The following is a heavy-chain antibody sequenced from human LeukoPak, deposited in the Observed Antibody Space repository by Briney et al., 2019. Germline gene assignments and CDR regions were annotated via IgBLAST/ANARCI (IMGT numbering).Heavy chain of an antibody. V-gene: IGHV1-58*02. CDR1: GFTFTSSA. CDR3: ARDDCGDTCYPGGY. Sequence: SVKVSCKASGFTFTSSAMQWVRQARGQRLEWIGWIVVGSGNTNYAQKFQERVTITRDMSTSTAYMELSSLTSEDTALYYCARDDCGDTCYPGGYWGQGTLVTVSS. CDR2: IVVGSGNT. D-gene: IGHD2-21*01. J-gene: IGHJ4*02.